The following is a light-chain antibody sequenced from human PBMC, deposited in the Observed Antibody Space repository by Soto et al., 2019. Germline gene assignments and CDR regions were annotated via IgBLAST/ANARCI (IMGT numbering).Light chain of an antibody. V-gene: IGLV1-44*01. CDR3: AAWDDSLNGYV. CDR2: SNN. J-gene: IGLJ1*01. Sequence: QAVVTQPPSASGTPGQRVTISCSGSSSNIGSNTVNWYQQLPRTAPKLLIYSNNQRPSGFPDRFSGTKSGTSASLAISGLQSDDEADYYCAAWDDSLNGYVFGTGTKLTVL. CDR1: SSNIGSNT.